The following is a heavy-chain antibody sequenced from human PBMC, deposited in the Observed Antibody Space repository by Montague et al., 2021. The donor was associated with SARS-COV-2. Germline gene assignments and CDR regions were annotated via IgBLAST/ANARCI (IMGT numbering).Heavy chain of an antibody. D-gene: IGHD3-10*01. V-gene: IGHV4-34*01. J-gene: IGHJ6*03. Sequence: SETLSLTCAVYGASFSPYYWTWIRQSPGRGLEWIGEIYNGGGTNHTGSTNYNPSLKSRVTISADTSKNQFSLKLTSVAAADTAVYYCARLRDGVVPSPILGVGPYYSYYYMDVWGRGTTVTVSS. CDR2: IYNGGGTNHTGST. CDR1: GASFSPYY. CDR3: ARLRDGVVPSPILGVGPYYSYYYMDV.